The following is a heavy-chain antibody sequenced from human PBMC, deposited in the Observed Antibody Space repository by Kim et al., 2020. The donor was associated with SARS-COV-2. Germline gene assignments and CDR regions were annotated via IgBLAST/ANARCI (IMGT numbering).Heavy chain of an antibody. CDR2: IYYSGST. V-gene: IGHV4-39*07. D-gene: IGHD3-10*01. Sequence: SETLSLTCTVSGGSISSSSYYWGWIRQPPGKGLEWIGSIYYSGSTYYNPSLESRVTISVDTSKNQFSLKLSSVTAADTAVYYCARGVRGVAFDYWGQGTL. CDR3: ARGVRGVAFDY. J-gene: IGHJ4*02. CDR1: GGSISSSSYY.